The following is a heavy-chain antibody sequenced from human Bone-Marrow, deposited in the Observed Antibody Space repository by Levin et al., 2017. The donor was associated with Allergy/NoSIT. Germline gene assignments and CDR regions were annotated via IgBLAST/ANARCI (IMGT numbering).Heavy chain of an antibody. D-gene: IGHD3-16*01. CDR1: GSSVSSGYN. CDR3: ARAGMIIFGGSQFDY. V-gene: IGHV4-38-2*01. J-gene: IGHJ4*02. CDR2: IYQSGST. Sequence: SETLSLTCGVSGSSVSSGYNWGWIRQSPGKGLEWIASIYQSGSTYYNPSLKSRVTISLDTSKNQFSLKLSSVTAADTAVYYCARAGMIIFGGSQFDYWGQGALVTVSS.